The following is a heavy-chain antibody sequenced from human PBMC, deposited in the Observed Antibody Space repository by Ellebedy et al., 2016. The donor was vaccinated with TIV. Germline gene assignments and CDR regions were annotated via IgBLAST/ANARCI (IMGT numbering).Heavy chain of an antibody. CDR1: VFAFSSYW. CDR3: VLENSLLYDDAFDI. Sequence: GESLKISCAASVFAFSSYWMHWVRQVPGKGLMWVSHIISDGSDTNYADSGKGRFTISIDNAKKTLYLQMTSLRFEDTAVYYCVLENSLLYDDAFDIWGQGTMVTVSS. D-gene: IGHD2-8*01. CDR2: IISDGSDT. J-gene: IGHJ3*02. V-gene: IGHV3-74*01.